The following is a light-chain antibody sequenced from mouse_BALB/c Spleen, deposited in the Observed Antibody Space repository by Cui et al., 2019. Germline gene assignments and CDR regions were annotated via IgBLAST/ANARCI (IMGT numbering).Light chain of an antibody. CDR3: QHSRESFT. V-gene: IGKV3-12*01. J-gene: IGKJ4*01. CDR2: LAS. CDR1: KSVSTSGYSY. Sequence: DIVLTQSPASLAVSLGQKATISCRASKSVSTSGYSYMHWYQQKPGQPPKLLIYLASNLESGVPARFSGSGSGTDFTLNIHPVEEEDAATYYCQHSRESFTFGSGTKLEIK.